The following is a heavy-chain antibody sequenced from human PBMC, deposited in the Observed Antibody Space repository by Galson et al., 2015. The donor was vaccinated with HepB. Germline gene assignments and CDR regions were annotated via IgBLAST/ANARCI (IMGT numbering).Heavy chain of an antibody. Sequence: CAISGDSVSSNYVTWNWIRQSPSRGLEWLGRTYYRSKWSNDYAISVKSRITINPDTSKNQFSLKLSSVTAADTAVYYCARSTSSSGLGYFRHWGQGTLVTVSS. CDR3: ARSTSSSGLGYFRH. D-gene: IGHD6-19*01. V-gene: IGHV6-1*01. J-gene: IGHJ1*01. CDR1: GDSVSSNYVT. CDR2: TYYRSKWSN.